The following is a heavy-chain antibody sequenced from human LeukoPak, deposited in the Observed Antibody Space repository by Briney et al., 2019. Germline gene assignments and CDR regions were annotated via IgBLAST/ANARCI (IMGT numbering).Heavy chain of an antibody. D-gene: IGHD3-3*01. Sequence: SETLSLTCTVSGGSISSGDYYWSWIRQPPGKGQEWIGYIYYSGSTYFNPSLKSRVTISVDTSKNQFSLKLSSVTAADTAVYYCAREGTYYDFWSGYSEYYFDYWGQGTLVTVSS. J-gene: IGHJ4*02. CDR3: AREGTYYDFWSGYSEYYFDY. CDR2: IYYSGST. V-gene: IGHV4-30-4*08. CDR1: GGSISSGDYY.